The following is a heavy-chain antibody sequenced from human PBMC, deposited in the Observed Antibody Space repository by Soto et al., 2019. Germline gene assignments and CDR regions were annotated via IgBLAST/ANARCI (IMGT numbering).Heavy chain of an antibody. D-gene: IGHD1-1*01. Sequence: ASVKVSCKVSGYTLTELSMHWVRQAPGKGLEWMGGFDPEDGETIYAQKFQGRVTMTEDTSTNTAYMELSSLRSEDTAVYYCATGSYNWNDGGFDYWGQGTLVTVSS. CDR1: GYTLTELS. V-gene: IGHV1-24*01. J-gene: IGHJ4*02. CDR3: ATGSYNWNDGGFDY. CDR2: FDPEDGET.